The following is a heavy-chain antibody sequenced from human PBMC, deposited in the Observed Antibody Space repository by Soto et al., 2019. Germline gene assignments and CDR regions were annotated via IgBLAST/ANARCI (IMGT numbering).Heavy chain of an antibody. V-gene: IGHV4-31*03. D-gene: IGHD3-22*01. CDR3: ARGKNYYDSSGYYYLTLDY. J-gene: IGHJ4*01. CDR2: IYYSGST. CDR1: GGSISSGGYY. Sequence: SETLSLTCTVSGGSISSGGYYWSWIRQHPGKGLEWIGYIYYSGSTYYNPSLKSRVTISVDTSKNQFSLKLSSVTAADTAVYYCARGKNYYDSSGYYYLTLDYWGQGTMVTVS.